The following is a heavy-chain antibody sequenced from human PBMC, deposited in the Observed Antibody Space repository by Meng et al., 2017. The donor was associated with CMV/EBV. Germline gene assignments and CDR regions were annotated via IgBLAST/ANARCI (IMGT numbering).Heavy chain of an antibody. D-gene: IGHD6-6*01. CDR2: IIPIFGTA. V-gene: IGHV1-69*05. CDR1: GGTFSSYA. Sequence: SVKVSCKASGGTFSSYAISWVRQAPGQGLEWMGGIIPIFGTANYAQKFQGRVTITTDESTSTAYMELSSLRSEDTAVYYCARTTLQQHVWGIGTWGQGTLVTVSS. CDR3: ARTTLQQHVWGIGT. J-gene: IGHJ5*02.